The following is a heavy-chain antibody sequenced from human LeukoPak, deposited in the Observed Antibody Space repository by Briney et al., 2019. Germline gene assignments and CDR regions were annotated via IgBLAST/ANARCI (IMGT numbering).Heavy chain of an antibody. CDR2: IYYSGST. D-gene: IGHD3-9*01. CDR1: GGSISSYY. V-gene: IGHV4-59*01. J-gene: IGHJ4*02. CDR3: ARVTGYTIEDYFGY. Sequence: SETLSLTCTVSGGSISSYYWSWIRQPPGKGLEWIGYIYYSGSTNYNPSLKSRVTISVDTSKNQFSLKLSSVTAADTAVYYCARVTGYTIEDYFGYWGQGTLVTVSS.